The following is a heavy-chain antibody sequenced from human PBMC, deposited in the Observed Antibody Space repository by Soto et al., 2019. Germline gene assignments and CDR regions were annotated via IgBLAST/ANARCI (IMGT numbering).Heavy chain of an antibody. D-gene: IGHD1-26*01. J-gene: IGHJ5*02. CDR3: ARVLTGSYNWFDP. CDR2: INSDGSTT. Sequence: HPGGSLRLSCAASGFSFSSYWMHWVRQVPGKGLVWVSRINSDGSTTTYADSVKGRFTISRDNAKNTLYLQMNSLRVEDTAVYYCARVLTGSYNWFDPWGQGTLVTVSS. CDR1: GFSFSSYW. V-gene: IGHV3-74*01.